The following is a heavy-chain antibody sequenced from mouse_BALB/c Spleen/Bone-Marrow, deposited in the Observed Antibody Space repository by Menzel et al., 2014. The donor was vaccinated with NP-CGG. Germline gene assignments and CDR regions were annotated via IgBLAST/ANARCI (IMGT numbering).Heavy chain of an antibody. CDR2: IFPGDGDT. CDR1: GYTFTNYW. Sequence: VKLLESGAELARPGASVKLSCKASGYTFTNYWMHWVKRRPGQGLEWIGTIFPGDGDTRYTQKFKGKATLTADKSSTTAYMQLSSLASEDSAVYYCTRGGITTSPFAYWGQGTLVTVSA. V-gene: IGHV1-87*01. CDR3: TRGGITTSPFAY. J-gene: IGHJ3*01. D-gene: IGHD2-4*01.